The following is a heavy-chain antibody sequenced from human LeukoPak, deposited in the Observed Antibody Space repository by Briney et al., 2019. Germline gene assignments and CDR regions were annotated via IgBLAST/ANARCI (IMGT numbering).Heavy chain of an antibody. D-gene: IGHD5/OR15-5a*01. J-gene: IGHJ4*02. CDR2: IYPDDSDT. V-gene: IGHV5-51*01. Sequence: GASLQISCKGFGSDFSNYWIGWVRQMPGKGLEWMGIIYPDDSDTRYSPSFEGQVTVSAAKSISTAYLQWSSLKTSDTAMYYCARRSSIGSPLFDYWGQGTLVTVSS. CDR1: GSDFSNYW. CDR3: ARRSSIGSPLFDY.